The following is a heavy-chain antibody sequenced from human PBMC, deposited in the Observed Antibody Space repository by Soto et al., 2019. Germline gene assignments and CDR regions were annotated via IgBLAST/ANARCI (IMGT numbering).Heavy chain of an antibody. V-gene: IGHV1-69*01. J-gene: IGHJ4*02. CDR2: IIPIFGTA. CDR1: GGTFSSYA. CDR3: ASGHRYDILTGYPN. Sequence: QVQLVQSGAEVKKPGSSVKVSCKASGGTFSSYAISWVRQAPGQGLEWMGGIIPIFGTANYAQKFQGRVTITADESTSTAYMEPSSLRSEDTAVYYCASGHRYDILTGYPNWGQGTLVTVSS. D-gene: IGHD3-9*01.